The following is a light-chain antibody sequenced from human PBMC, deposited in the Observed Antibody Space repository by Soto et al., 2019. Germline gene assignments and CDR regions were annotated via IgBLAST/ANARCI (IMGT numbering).Light chain of an antibody. CDR1: SNDVGIYNY. J-gene: IGLJ1*01. V-gene: IGLV2-14*01. CDR2: EVT. CDR3: SSYTTNGSYV. Sequence: QSVLTQPASVSGSPGQSITISCTGTSNDVGIYNYVSWYQQHPGKAPKLMIYEVTNRPSGVSDRFSGSKSDNTASLTISGLQAEDEADYYCSSYTTNGSYVFGTGTKLTVL.